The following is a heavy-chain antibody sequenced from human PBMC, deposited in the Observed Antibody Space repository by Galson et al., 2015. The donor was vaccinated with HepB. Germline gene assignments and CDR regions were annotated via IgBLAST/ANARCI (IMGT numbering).Heavy chain of an antibody. J-gene: IGHJ4*02. CDR2: ISSSSSTI. Sequence: LRLSCAASGFTFSSYSMNWVRQAPGKGLEWVSYISSSSSTIYYADSVKGRFTISRDNAKNSLYLQMNSLRAEDTAVYYCARSRRWLQFPFDYWGQGTLVTVSS. V-gene: IGHV3-48*01. CDR1: GFTFSSYS. CDR3: ARSRRWLQFPFDY. D-gene: IGHD5-24*01.